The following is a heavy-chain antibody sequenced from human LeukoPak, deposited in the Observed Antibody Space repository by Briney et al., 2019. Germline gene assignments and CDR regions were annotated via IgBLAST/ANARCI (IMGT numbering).Heavy chain of an antibody. CDR1: GFTFSSYS. CDR3: AREEYYDFWSGYSRTVADQFDP. J-gene: IGHJ5*02. V-gene: IGHV3-21*01. Sequence: GGSLRLSCAASGFTFSSYSMNWVRQAPGKGLEWVSSISSSSSSYIYYADSVKGRFTISRDNAKDSLYLQMNSLRAEDTAVYYCAREEYYDFWSGYSRTVADQFDPWGQGTLVTVSS. CDR2: ISSSSSSYI. D-gene: IGHD3-3*01.